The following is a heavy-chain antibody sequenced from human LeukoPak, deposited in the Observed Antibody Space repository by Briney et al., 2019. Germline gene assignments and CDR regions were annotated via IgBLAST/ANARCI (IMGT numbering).Heavy chain of an antibody. CDR3: ARVGLDDFWSGYSFQH. J-gene: IGHJ1*01. CDR2: IIPILGIA. V-gene: IGHV1-69*02. CDR1: GGTFSSYT. Sequence: SVKVSCKASGGTFSSYTISWVRQAPGQGLEWMGRIIPILGIANYAQKFQGRVTITADKSTSTAYMELSSLRSEDTAVYYCARVGLDDFWSGYSFQHWGQGTLVTVSS. D-gene: IGHD3-3*01.